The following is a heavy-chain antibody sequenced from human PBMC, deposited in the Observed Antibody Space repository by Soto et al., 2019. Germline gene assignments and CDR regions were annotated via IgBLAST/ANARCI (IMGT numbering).Heavy chain of an antibody. Sequence: SETLSLTCGVSGDSISTVNWCSWVRQSPGKGLEWIGEIYHSGSTSYNPSLKSRVTMSVDKSKNQFSLQLTSVTAADTAVYYCATFSGFFTISPFDAWGQGILVTVSS. CDR2: IYHSGST. J-gene: IGHJ5*02. CDR3: ATFSGFFTISPFDA. D-gene: IGHD2-8*01. V-gene: IGHV4-4*02. CDR1: GDSISTVNW.